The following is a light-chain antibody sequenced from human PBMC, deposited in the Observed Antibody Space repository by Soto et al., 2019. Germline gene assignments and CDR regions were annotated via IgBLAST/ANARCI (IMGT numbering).Light chain of an antibody. Sequence: QSLLTQPPSASGTPGQRFTISCSGSSSNIGSNTVNWYQQLPGTAPKLLIYSNNQRPSGVPDRFSGSKSGTSASLAISGLQSEDEADYYCAAWDDSLNGQVFGTGTKVTVL. CDR3: AAWDDSLNGQV. CDR1: SSNIGSNT. J-gene: IGLJ1*01. CDR2: SNN. V-gene: IGLV1-44*01.